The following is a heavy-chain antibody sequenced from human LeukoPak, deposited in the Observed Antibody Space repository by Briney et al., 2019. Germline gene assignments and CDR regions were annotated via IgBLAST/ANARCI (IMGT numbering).Heavy chain of an antibody. Sequence: VASVKVSCKASGYTFTSYYIHWVRQAPGQGLEWMGIINPSGGSTTYTQKFQGRVTMTRDTSTSTVYMELSSLRSEDTAVYYCARDRYYGSGTYYNEVDYWGQGTLVTVSS. J-gene: IGHJ4*02. D-gene: IGHD3-10*01. V-gene: IGHV1-46*01. CDR3: ARDRYYGSGTYYNEVDY. CDR2: INPSGGST. CDR1: GYTFTSYY.